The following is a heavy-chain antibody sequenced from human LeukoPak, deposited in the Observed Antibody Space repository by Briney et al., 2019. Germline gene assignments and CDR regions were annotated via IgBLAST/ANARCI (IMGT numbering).Heavy chain of an antibody. V-gene: IGHV1-69*04. Sequence: SVKVSCKASGYTFTTYGISWVRQAPGQGLEWMGRIIPILGIANYAQKFQGRVTITADKSTSTAYMELSSLRSEDTAVYYCAREPLVVTARYYFDYWGQGTLVTVSS. CDR3: AREPLVVTARYYFDY. CDR1: GYTFTTYG. J-gene: IGHJ4*02. D-gene: IGHD2-21*02. CDR2: IIPILGIA.